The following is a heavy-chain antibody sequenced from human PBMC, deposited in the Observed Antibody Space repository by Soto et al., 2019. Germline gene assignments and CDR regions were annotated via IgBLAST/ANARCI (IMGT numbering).Heavy chain of an antibody. V-gene: IGHV2-5*02. CDR3: AHRQVATTRESKGAFDV. Sequence: QITLKESGPTLVKPTQTLTLTCSFSGFSLSTSGVGVGWIRQPPGEALEWLALIYWDDDKRYNPSLKSRLTVTEDTSKNQVVLTMTNMDPVDTATYYCAHRQVATTRESKGAFDVWGQGTMVTVSS. CDR2: IYWDDDK. D-gene: IGHD5-12*01. J-gene: IGHJ3*01. CDR1: GFSLSTSGVG.